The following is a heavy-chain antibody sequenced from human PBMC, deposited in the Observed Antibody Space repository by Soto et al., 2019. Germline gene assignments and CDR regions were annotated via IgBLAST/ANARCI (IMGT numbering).Heavy chain of an antibody. CDR3: ASLKQVGIGHYLDS. J-gene: IGHJ4*02. CDR1: GVSIISNNW. V-gene: IGHV4-4*02. Sequence: QVQLQESGPRLVKPSGTLTLTCAVSGVSIISNNWWSCVRQTPGKGLEWIAEIYHVGSINYNPSYNSRVTKSVDKSPNQFSLKLSSVTVADNAVYYCASLKQVGIGHYLDSWGQGTLGTVSS. CDR2: IYHVGSI. D-gene: IGHD1-26*01.